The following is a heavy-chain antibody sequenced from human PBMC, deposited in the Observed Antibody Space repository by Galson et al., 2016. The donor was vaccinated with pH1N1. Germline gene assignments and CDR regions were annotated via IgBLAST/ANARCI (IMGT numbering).Heavy chain of an antibody. CDR2: IYWNDDK. CDR1: GFSLSTSGVG. Sequence: PALVKPTQTLTLTCTFSGFSLSTSGVGVGWIRQPPGKALEWLALIYWNDDKRYSPSLKGRLTITKDTSKNQVVLTMTNMDPVDTATYYCAHSLYGDYVGWFDPWGQGTLCTVSS. J-gene: IGHJ5*02. V-gene: IGHV2-5*01. D-gene: IGHD4-17*01. CDR3: AHSLYGDYVGWFDP.